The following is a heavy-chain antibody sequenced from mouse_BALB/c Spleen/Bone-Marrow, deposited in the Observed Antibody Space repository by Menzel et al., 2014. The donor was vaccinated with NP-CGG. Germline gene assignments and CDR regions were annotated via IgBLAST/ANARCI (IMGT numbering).Heavy chain of an antibody. CDR3: AFYYYGSSLFAY. CDR1: GFNIKDTY. J-gene: IGHJ3*01. CDR2: IDPANGNT. D-gene: IGHD1-1*01. V-gene: IGHV14-3*02. Sequence: VHVKQSGAELVKPGASVKLSCTASGFNIKDTYMHWVKQRPEQGLEWIGRIDPANGNTKYDPKFQGKATITADTSSNTAYLQLSSLTSEDTAVYYCAFYYYGSSLFAYWGQGTQVTVSA.